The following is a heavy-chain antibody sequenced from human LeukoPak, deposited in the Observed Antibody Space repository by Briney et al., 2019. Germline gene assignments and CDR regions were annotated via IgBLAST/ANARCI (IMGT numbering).Heavy chain of an antibody. Sequence: GGSLRLSCAASGFTFSSYGMHWVRQAPGKGLEWVAVISYDGSNKYYADSVKGRFTISRDNSKNTLYLQMNSLRAEDTAVYYCAKDSGSYYTWNCFDYWGQGTLVTVSS. J-gene: IGHJ4*02. D-gene: IGHD1-26*01. CDR3: AKDSGSYYTWNCFDY. CDR1: GFTFSSYG. V-gene: IGHV3-30*18. CDR2: ISYDGSNK.